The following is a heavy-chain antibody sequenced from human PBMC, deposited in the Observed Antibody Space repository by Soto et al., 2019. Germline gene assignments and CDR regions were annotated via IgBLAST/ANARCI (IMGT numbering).Heavy chain of an antibody. Sequence: SETLSLTCAVYGGSFSGYYWSWIRQPPGKGLEWIGEINHSGSTNYNPSLKSRVTISVDTSKNQFSLKPSSVTAADTAVYYCARRGATKGYFDYWGQGTLVTVSS. CDR3: ARRGATKGYFDY. V-gene: IGHV4-34*01. J-gene: IGHJ4*02. CDR2: INHSGST. CDR1: GGSFSGYY. D-gene: IGHD1-26*01.